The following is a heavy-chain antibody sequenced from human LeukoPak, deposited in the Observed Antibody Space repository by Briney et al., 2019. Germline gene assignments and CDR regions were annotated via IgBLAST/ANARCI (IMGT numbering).Heavy chain of an antibody. CDR3: APHHYYDSSGLDDYFDY. CDR2: ISGSGGST. J-gene: IGHJ4*02. CDR1: GFTFSSYA. Sequence: GGSLRLSCAASGFTFSSYAMSWVRQAPGKGLEWVSAISGSGGSTYYADSVKGRFTISRDNSKNTLYLQMNSLRAEDTAVYYFAPHHYYDSSGLDDYFDYWGQGTLVTVSS. V-gene: IGHV3-23*01. D-gene: IGHD3-22*01.